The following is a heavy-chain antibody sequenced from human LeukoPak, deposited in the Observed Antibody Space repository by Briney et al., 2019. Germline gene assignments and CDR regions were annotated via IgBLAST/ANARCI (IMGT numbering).Heavy chain of an antibody. CDR2: IYPGDSDT. CDR1: GYSFTSYW. Sequence: GESLKISCKGSGYSFTSYWIGWVRQMSGKGLEWMGIIYPGDSDTRYSPSFQGQVTISADKSISTAYLQWSSLKASDTAMYYCARGGPVVVVAATNLFPDYWGQGTLVTVSS. D-gene: IGHD2-15*01. J-gene: IGHJ4*02. CDR3: ARGGPVVVVAATNLFPDY. V-gene: IGHV5-51*01.